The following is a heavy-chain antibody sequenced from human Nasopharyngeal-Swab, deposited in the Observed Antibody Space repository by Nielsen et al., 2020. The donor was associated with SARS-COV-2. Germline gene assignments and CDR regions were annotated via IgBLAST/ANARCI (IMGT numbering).Heavy chain of an antibody. J-gene: IGHJ4*02. CDR2: ISWNSGSI. CDR1: GFTFNTYA. CDR3: AKDIRPSTAATDY. V-gene: IGHV3-9*01. D-gene: IGHD6-6*01. Sequence: SLKISCAASGFTFNTYAMHWVRQAPGKGLEWVSGISWNSGSIGYADSVKGRFTISRDNAKNSLYLQMNSLRAEDTALYYCAKDIRPSTAATDYWGQGTLVTVSS.